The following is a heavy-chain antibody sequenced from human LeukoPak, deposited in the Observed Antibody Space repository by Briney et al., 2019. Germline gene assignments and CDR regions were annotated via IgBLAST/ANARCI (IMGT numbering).Heavy chain of an antibody. D-gene: IGHD6-6*01. Sequence: GGSLRLSCVASGFTFSNAWMSWVRQAPGKGLEWVGRIKSKTDGGTTDYAAPVKGRFTISRDDSKNTLYLQMNSLKTEDTAMYYCTTDRSSIAARGWFDPWGQGTLVTVSS. V-gene: IGHV3-15*01. CDR2: IKSKTDGGTT. J-gene: IGHJ5*02. CDR1: GFTFSNAW. CDR3: TTDRSSIAARGWFDP.